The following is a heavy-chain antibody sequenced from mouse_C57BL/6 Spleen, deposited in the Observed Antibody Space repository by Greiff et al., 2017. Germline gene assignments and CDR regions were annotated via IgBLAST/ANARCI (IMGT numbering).Heavy chain of an antibody. D-gene: IGHD4-1*01. CDR1: GYTFTSYD. CDR2: IYPRDGST. Sequence: VQLQQSGPELVKPGASVMLSCKASGYTFTSYDINWVKQRPGQGLEWIGWIYPRDGSTKYNEKFKGKATLTVDTSSSTAYMELHSLTSEDSAVYFCAREGTGTWFAYWGQGTLVTVSA. V-gene: IGHV1-85*01. CDR3: AREGTGTWFAY. J-gene: IGHJ3*01.